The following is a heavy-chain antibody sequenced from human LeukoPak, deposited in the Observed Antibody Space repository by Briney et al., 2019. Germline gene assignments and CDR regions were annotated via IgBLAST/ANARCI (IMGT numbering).Heavy chain of an antibody. CDR2: ISWNSGSI. CDR1: GFTFDDYA. CDR3: AKTSGSSSSWWTPPDY. V-gene: IGHV3-9*01. J-gene: IGHJ4*02. D-gene: IGHD6-13*01. Sequence: GRSLRLSCAASGFTFDDYAMHWVRQAPGKGLEWVSGISWNSGSIGYADSVKGRFTISRDNAKNSLYLQMNSLRAEDTALYYCAKTSGSSSSWWTPPDYWGQGTLVTVSS.